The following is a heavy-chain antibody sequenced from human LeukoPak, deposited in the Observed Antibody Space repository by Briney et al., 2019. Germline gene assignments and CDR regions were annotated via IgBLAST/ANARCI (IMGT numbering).Heavy chain of an antibody. D-gene: IGHD3-10*01. CDR3: VRDRELTY. J-gene: IGHJ4*02. CDR2: IYDSGSST. V-gene: IGHV4-59*01. CDR1: DGSISIYY. Sequence: SETLSLTCTVSDGSISIYYWNWIRQPPGKGLEWIGYIYDSGSSTIYNPSLQSRVTISVDMSKNQFSLRLSSVTAADTAVYFCVRDRELTYWGQGILVTISS.